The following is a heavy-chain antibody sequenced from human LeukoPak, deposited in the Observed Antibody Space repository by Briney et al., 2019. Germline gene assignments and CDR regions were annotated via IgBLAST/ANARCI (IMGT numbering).Heavy chain of an antibody. V-gene: IGHV3-23*01. CDR2: IGGSGGST. Sequence: PGGSLRLSCAASGFTFSSYAMSWVRQAPGKGLEWVSAIGGSGGSTYYADSVKGRFTISRDNAKNTLYLQMNSLTAEDTAVYYCARAGAYRFDSWGQGTLVTVSS. CDR3: ARAGAYRFDS. D-gene: IGHD3-10*01. J-gene: IGHJ4*02. CDR1: GFTFSSYA.